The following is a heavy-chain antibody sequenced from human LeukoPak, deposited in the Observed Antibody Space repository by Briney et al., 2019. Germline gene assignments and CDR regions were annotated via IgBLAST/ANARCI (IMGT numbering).Heavy chain of an antibody. D-gene: IGHD6-19*01. CDR2: IYYSGST. CDR3: ARASSGWYGLFDN. CDR1: GGSFSGYY. V-gene: IGHV4-59*01. Sequence: SETLSLTCAVYGGSFSGYYWNWIRQPPGKGLEWIGYIYYSGSTNYNPSLKSRVTISVDTSKNQYSLKLRSVTAADTAVYYCARASSGWYGLFDNWGQGTRVTVSS. J-gene: IGHJ4*02.